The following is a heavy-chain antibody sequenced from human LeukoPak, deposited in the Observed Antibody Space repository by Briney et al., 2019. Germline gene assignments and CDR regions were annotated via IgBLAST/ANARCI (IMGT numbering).Heavy chain of an antibody. D-gene: IGHD2-2*01. CDR1: GGTFSNHA. V-gene: IGHV1-69*13. CDR2: IIPIFDSA. Sequence: ASVKVSCKASGGTFSNHAISWVRQAPGQGLEWMGGIIPIFDSAGYARKFQDRITIIADGSTNTAYMEWYSLRPENTAVYYCASGACSRTSCYSLDYWGQGTLVTVPS. CDR3: ASGACSRTSCYSLDY. J-gene: IGHJ4*02.